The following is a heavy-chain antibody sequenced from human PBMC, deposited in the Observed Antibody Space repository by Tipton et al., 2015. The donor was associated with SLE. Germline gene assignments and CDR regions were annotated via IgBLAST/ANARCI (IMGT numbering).Heavy chain of an antibody. CDR1: GDSINSHY. CDR2: ISDSGTT. J-gene: IGHJ5*02. Sequence: TLSLTCTVSGDSINSHYWSWIRQPPGKGLEWIGYISDSGTTKYNPSLESRVTISVDTSKNQFSLKLTFVTAADTAVYYCARAPFYGSGSYETSWWFDPWGQGTLVTVSS. CDR3: ARAPFYGSGSYETSWWFDP. V-gene: IGHV4-59*08. D-gene: IGHD3-10*01.